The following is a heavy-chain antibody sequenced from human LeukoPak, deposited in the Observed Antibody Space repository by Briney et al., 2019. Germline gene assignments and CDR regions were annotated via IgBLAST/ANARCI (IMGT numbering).Heavy chain of an antibody. D-gene: IGHD3-10*01. CDR3: ARDSGTTGEVKFDP. J-gene: IGHJ5*02. CDR1: GGSISSRNYY. CDR2: VFYSGGA. Sequence: SETLSLTCTVSGGSISSRNYYWGWIRQPPGKGLEWIGNVFYSGGAYYNLSLKSRIAISVDTSKNLFSLKLNSVTAADTAVYYCARDSGTTGEVKFDPWGQGTLVTVSS. V-gene: IGHV4-39*02.